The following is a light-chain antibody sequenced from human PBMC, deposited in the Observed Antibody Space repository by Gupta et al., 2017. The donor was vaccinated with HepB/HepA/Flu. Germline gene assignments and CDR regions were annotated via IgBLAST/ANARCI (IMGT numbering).Light chain of an antibody. CDR3: GSYTRSTTLV. CDR1: SSDVGGYNY. V-gene: IGLV2-14*03. CDR2: DVS. Sequence: QSALTQPASVSGSPGQSITISCTGTSSDVGGYNYVSWYQQHPGKAPKLMIYDVSKRPSGVSNRFSGSKSGNTASLTISELQAEDEANYYCGSYTRSTTLVFGGGTKLTVL. J-gene: IGLJ2*01.